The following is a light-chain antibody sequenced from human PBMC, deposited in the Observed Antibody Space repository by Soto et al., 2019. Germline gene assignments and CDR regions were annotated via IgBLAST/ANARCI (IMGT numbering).Light chain of an antibody. CDR1: QSVSSY. V-gene: IGKV3-11*01. CDR3: LQGTNWLWT. Sequence: EIVLTQSPATLSLSPGERATLSCRASQSVSSYLAWFQQKPGQPPRLLIYDASNRATGIPARFSGSGSGTDFTLTISSLEPEDFAVYYCLQGTNWLWTFGQGTKVEIK. J-gene: IGKJ1*01. CDR2: DAS.